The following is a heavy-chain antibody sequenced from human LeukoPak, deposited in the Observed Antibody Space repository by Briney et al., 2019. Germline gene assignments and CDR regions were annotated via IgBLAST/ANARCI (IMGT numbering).Heavy chain of an antibody. Sequence: GGSLRLSCAASGFTFSTYAMHWVRQAPGKGLEWVAVISYDGSSKYYADSVKGRFTISRDNSKNTLYLQMNSLRAEDTAVYYCARARSSYGYGDAFDIWGQGAMVTVSS. V-gene: IGHV3-30*04. CDR2: ISYDGSSK. J-gene: IGHJ3*02. CDR1: GFTFSTYA. D-gene: IGHD5-18*01. CDR3: ARARSSYGYGDAFDI.